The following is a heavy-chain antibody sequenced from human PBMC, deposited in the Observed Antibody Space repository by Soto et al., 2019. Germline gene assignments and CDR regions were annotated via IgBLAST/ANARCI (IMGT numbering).Heavy chain of an antibody. J-gene: IGHJ3*02. CDR1: GGSFSGYY. V-gene: IGHV4-34*01. CDR3: ARAWGHAADI. Sequence: QVQLQQWGAGLLKPSETLSLTCAVYGGSFSGYYWSWIRQPPGKGLEWIGEINHSGSTNYNPSLKSRVTISVDTSKNQVSLKLSSVTAADTAVYYCARAWGHAADIWGQGTMVTVSS. D-gene: IGHD7-27*01. CDR2: INHSGST.